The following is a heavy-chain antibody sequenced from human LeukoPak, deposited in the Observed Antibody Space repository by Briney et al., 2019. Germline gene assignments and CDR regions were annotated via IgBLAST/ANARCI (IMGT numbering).Heavy chain of an antibody. Sequence: SESLSLTCTVSGGSISSSSYYWGWIRQPPGKGLEWIGSIYYSGSTYYNPSLKSRVTISVDTSKNQFSLKLSSVTAADTAEYYCARSSSWAYYYYYYMDVWGKGTTVTVSS. V-gene: IGHV4-39*07. CDR1: GGSISSSSYY. J-gene: IGHJ6*03. CDR3: ARSSSWAYYYYYYMDV. D-gene: IGHD6-13*01. CDR2: IYYSGST.